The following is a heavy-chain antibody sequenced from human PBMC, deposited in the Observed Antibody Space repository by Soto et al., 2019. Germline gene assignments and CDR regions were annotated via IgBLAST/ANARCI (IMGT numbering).Heavy chain of an antibody. CDR1: GASISSRDYY. CDR3: GRVMIGTSRHTDSDY. CDR2: IDYNGVT. D-gene: IGHD2-2*01. Sequence: SETLSLTFSVSGASISSRDYYWGSIRQTPGKGLEWIGNIDYNGVTYYNPSLKSRVTVSKDTSKNQFSLKVASVTAADTAIYYCGRVMIGTSRHTDSDYWGQGTQVTVSS. V-gene: IGHV4-39*01. J-gene: IGHJ4*02.